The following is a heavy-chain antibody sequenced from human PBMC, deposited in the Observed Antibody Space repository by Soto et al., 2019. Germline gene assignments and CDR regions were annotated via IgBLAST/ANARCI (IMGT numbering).Heavy chain of an antibody. J-gene: IGHJ6*02. D-gene: IGHD3-16*01. CDR3: ARGPHYDYVHRAGYYYGMDV. CDR2: IIPMFGTP. V-gene: IGHV1-69*06. Sequence: QVQLAQSGAEVKKPGSSVKVSCKASGGTFSSNAISWVRQAPGQGLEWMGGIIPMFGTPNYAQKFQGRVTITADKSTSTAYMELSSLSSEDTAVYCCARGPHYDYVHRAGYYYGMDVWGQGTTVTVSS. CDR1: GGTFSSNA.